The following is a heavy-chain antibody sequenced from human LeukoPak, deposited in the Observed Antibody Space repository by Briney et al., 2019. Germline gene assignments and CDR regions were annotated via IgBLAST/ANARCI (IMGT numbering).Heavy chain of an antibody. CDR2: IKQDGSEK. J-gene: IGHJ6*03. CDR3: ARHFARGPGPSEWLLRNYYYYMDV. V-gene: IGHV3-7*01. Sequence: GGSLRLSCAASGFIFSSYWMSWVRQAPGKGLEWVINIKQDGSEKHYVDSVKGRFTISRDNAKNSLYLQMDSLRVEDTAVYYCARHFARGPGPSEWLLRNYYYYMDVWGKGTTVTVSS. CDR1: GFIFSSYW. D-gene: IGHD3-3*01.